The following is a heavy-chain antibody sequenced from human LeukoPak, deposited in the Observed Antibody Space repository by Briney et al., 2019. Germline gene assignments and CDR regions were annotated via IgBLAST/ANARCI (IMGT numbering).Heavy chain of an antibody. CDR1: GFTFSSYS. V-gene: IGHV3-21*01. Sequence: GGSLRLSCAASGFTFSSYSINWVRQAPGKGLEWVSSISSSSSYIYYADSVKGRFTISRDNAKNSLYLQMNSLRAEDTAVYYCASLGYCSGGSCYGRADAFDIWGQGTMVTVSS. J-gene: IGHJ3*02. D-gene: IGHD2-15*01. CDR2: ISSSSSYI. CDR3: ASLGYCSGGSCYGRADAFDI.